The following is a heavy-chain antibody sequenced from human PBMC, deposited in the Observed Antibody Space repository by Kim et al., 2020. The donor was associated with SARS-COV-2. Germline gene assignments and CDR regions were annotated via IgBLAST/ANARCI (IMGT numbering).Heavy chain of an antibody. D-gene: IGHD3-9*01. Sequence: SETLSRTCTVSVGSISSYYWSWIRQPPGKGLEWIGYIYYSGSTNYNPSLKSLVHISLATSKNQSSLRLSSVTAADTAVYYCARHPGLRYFDWLFAFDYWGQGTLVTVSS. J-gene: IGHJ4*02. CDR1: VGSISSYY. CDR2: IYYSGST. V-gene: IGHV4-59*08. CDR3: ARHPGLRYFDWLFAFDY.